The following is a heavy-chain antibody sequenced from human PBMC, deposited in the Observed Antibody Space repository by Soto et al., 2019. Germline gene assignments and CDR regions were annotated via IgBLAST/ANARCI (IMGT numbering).Heavy chain of an antibody. J-gene: IGHJ4*02. CDR3: AKDMGPSYDFWSGYYFDY. Sequence: EVQLVESGGGLVQPGRSLRLSCAASGFTFDDYAMHWVRQAPGKGLEWVSGISWNSGSIGYADSVKGRFTIYRDNAKNSLYLQMNSLRAEDTALYYCAKDMGPSYDFWSGYYFDYWGQGTLVTVSS. V-gene: IGHV3-9*01. CDR1: GFTFDDYA. CDR2: ISWNSGSI. D-gene: IGHD3-3*01.